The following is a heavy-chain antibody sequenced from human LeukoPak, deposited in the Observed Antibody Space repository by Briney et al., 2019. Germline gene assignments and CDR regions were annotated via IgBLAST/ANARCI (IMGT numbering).Heavy chain of an antibody. CDR1: GGSFSGSY. J-gene: IGHJ5*02. V-gene: IGHV4-34*01. Sequence: SETLSLTCAVSGGSFSGSYWSWIRQPPGEGLEWIGEINHSGGTNYNPSLKSRVTLSVDTSKNQFSLKLSSVTAADTAVYYCARGAVAGPYNWFDPWGQGTLVTVSS. CDR2: INHSGGT. CDR3: ARGAVAGPYNWFDP. D-gene: IGHD6-19*01.